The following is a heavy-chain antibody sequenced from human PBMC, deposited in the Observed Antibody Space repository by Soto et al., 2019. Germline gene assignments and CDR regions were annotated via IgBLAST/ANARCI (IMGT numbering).Heavy chain of an antibody. CDR2: IYSGVST. D-gene: IGHD5-18*01. CDR3: ARHGYNSGGGYFDY. J-gene: IGHJ4*02. Sequence: EVQLVESGGGLVQPGGSLRLSCAASGVTVSSNYMSWVRQAPGKGLEWVSVIYSGVSTYYADSVKGRFTISRDNSKNTLYLQMNSLRAEDTAVYYCARHGYNSGGGYFDYWGQGTLVTVSS. CDR1: GVTVSSNY. V-gene: IGHV3-66*04.